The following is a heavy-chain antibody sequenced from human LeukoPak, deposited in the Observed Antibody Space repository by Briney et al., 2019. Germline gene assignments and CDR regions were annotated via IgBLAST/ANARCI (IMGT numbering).Heavy chain of an antibody. D-gene: IGHD3-22*01. CDR2: IIPMFGRA. CDR1: GGTFSRYT. Sequence: SVKVSCKASGGTFSRYTISWVRQAPGQGLEWMGGIIPMFGRANYAKKFQGRLTITADESSTTPYMDLSGLRSEDTAVYYCATDASIYDSRGYYYLWWGQGTLVTVSS. CDR3: ATDASIYDSRGYYYLW. J-gene: IGHJ4*02. V-gene: IGHV1-69*01.